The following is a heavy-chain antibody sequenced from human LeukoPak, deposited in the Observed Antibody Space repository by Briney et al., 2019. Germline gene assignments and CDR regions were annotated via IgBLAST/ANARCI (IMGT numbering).Heavy chain of an antibody. V-gene: IGHV4-59*01. Sequence: SEIRSLTCAVHGGSFSGYYWSWSRQPPGKGLEWIGYIYYSGSTNYNPSLKSRVTISVDTSKNQFSLKLSSVTAADTAVYYCAREDFFGGLGLDYWGQGNLVAVSS. CDR1: GGSFSGYY. J-gene: IGHJ4*02. CDR3: AREDFFGGLGLDY. D-gene: IGHD3-3*01. CDR2: IYYSGST.